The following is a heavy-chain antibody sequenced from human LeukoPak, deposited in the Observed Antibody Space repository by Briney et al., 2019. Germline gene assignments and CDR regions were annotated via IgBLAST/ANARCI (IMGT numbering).Heavy chain of an antibody. J-gene: IGHJ6*02. CDR2: ISADGTT. CDR1: GFTFDDYA. D-gene: IGHD1-26*01. CDR3: GTWAFYHGLDV. Sequence: GGSLKLSCAASGFTFDDYAMHWVRQAPGKGLEWVSVISADGTTDHADSVKGRFTISRDNSKKSLFLQMNSLRPEDTALYYCGTWAFYHGLDVWGQGATVTVSS. V-gene: IGHV3-43*02.